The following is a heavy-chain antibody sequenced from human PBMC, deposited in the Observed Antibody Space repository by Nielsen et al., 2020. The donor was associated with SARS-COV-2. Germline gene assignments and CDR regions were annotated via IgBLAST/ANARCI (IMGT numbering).Heavy chain of an antibody. D-gene: IGHD3-9*01. CDR3: ARVPTYYDILTGYYYDAFDI. J-gene: IGHJ3*02. CDR1: GYTFTSYA. Sequence: ASVKVSCKASGYTFTSYAMNWVRQAPGQGLEWMGWINTNTGNPTYAQGFTGRSVFSLDTSVSTAYLQISSLKAEDTAVYYCARVPTYYDILTGYYYDAFDIWGQGTMVTVSS. V-gene: IGHV7-4-1*02. CDR2: INTNTGNP.